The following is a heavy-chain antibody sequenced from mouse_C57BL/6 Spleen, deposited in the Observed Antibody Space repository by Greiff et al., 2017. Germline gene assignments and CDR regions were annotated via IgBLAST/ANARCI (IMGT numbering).Heavy chain of an antibody. J-gene: IGHJ4*01. CDR2: IDPSDSYT. D-gene: IGHD1-1*01. CDR3: ARGYYGSKGYYAMDY. CDR1: GYTFTSYW. Sequence: VQLQQPGAELVMPGASVKLSCKASGYTFTSYWMHWVKQRPGQGLEWIGEIDPSDSYTNYNQKFKGKSTLTVDKSSSAAYMQLSSLTSEDSAVYYWARGYYGSKGYYAMDYWGQGTSVTVSS. V-gene: IGHV1-69*01.